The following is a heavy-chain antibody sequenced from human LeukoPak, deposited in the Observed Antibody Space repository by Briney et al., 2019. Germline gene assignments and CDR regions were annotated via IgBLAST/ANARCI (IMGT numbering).Heavy chain of an antibody. CDR3: AKNSLSSRLRYFDY. V-gene: IGHV3-30*02. CDR1: GFPFSSHD. CDR2: IMYDGSHK. D-gene: IGHD4-17*01. Sequence: GGSLRLSCAASGFPFSSHDMNWVREAPGKGLEWVAFIMYDGSHKYYADSVKGRFTISRANSKNTLFLQMNSLRTEDTAVYYCAKNSLSSRLRYFDYWGQGTLVTVSS. J-gene: IGHJ4*02.